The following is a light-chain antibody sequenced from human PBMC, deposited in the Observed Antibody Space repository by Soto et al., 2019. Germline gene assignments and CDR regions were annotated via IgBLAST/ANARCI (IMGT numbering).Light chain of an antibody. V-gene: IGLV2-14*01. CDR3: SALTSGSTRV. CDR2: EVT. J-gene: IGLJ1*01. Sequence: QSALTQPASVSGSPGQSITISCAGTSSDVGGYDYVSWYQQHPDKAPKLIIYEVTDRPTGVSSRFSGSKSGNTASLTISGLQAEDEADYYCSALTSGSTRVFGTWTKVTVL. CDR1: SSDVGGYDY.